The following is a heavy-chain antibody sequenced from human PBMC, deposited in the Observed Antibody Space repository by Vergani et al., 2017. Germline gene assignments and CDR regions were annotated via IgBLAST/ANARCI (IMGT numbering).Heavy chain of an antibody. CDR1: GFTFGNYG. V-gene: IGHV3-30*04. CDR3: ARDGTDIFVSSSDYSHLLYY. J-gene: IGHJ4*02. Sequence: QAQLVESGGGVVHPGRSLTLSCVASGFTFGNYGMHWVRQAPGKGLEWVAVISYLGNEKYYADSVKGRFSISRDTSTKTLFLQMTNVRPDDTAVYFCARDGTDIFVSSSDYSHLLYYWGQGILVTVSS. D-gene: IGHD3-22*01. CDR2: ISYLGNEK.